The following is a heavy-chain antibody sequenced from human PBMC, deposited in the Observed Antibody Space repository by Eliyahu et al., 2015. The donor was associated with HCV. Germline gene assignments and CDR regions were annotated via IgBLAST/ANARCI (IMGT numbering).Heavy chain of an antibody. J-gene: IGHJ5*02. Sequence: QVQLQESGPGLVKPSETLSLTCTVSGGSISGYYWSWIRQPAGKGLEWIEHIYPGGTTKYNPSLKSRVTMSADTSQNQFSLKLNSVTAADTAVYYCALEWLSFDPWGPGTLVTVSS. CDR3: ALEWLSFDP. CDR1: GGSISGYY. CDR2: IYPGGTT. V-gene: IGHV4-4*07. D-gene: IGHD3-3*01.